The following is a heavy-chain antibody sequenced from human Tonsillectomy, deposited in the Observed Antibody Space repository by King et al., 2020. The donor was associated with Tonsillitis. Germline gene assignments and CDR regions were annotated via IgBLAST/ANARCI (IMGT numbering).Heavy chain of an antibody. Sequence: LQLQESGPGLVKPSETLSLTCTVSGGSISSSSYYWGWIRQPPGKGLEWIGSIYYSGSTYYNPSLKSRVTISVDTSKNQFSLKLSSVTAADTAVYYCARLSGSYGNFDYWGQGTLVTVSS. D-gene: IGHD1-26*01. CDR1: GGSISSSSYY. J-gene: IGHJ4*02. V-gene: IGHV4-39*01. CDR2: IYYSGST. CDR3: ARLSGSYGNFDY.